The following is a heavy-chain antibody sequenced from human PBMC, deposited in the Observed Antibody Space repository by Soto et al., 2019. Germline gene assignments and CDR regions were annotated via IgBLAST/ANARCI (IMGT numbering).Heavy chain of an antibody. CDR2: INPNSGDT. CDR3: ARDARGTRGFDEMDI. Sequence: SVKASCKASGSIFTGYHIHWVLQAPERAPEWMGWINPNSGDTEYAQNFQGRVTMARDTSFNLVYMEMSGLMSDDTAVYYCARDARGTRGFDEMDIWGQGTTVTVSS. CDR1: GSIFTGYH. D-gene: IGHD3-9*01. J-gene: IGHJ6*02. V-gene: IGHV1-2*02.